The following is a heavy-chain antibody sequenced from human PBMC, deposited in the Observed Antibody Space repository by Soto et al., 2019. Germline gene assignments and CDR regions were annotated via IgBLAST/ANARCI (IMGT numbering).Heavy chain of an antibody. CDR1: GGVFNAYA. CDR2: IIPIFARS. V-gene: IGHV1-69*06. D-gene: IGHD3-16*01. Sequence: QVSLVQSGAETRKPGSSVNVSCKPSGGVFNAYAFSWVRLTPGQGLEWIGGIIPIFARSNYEHKFQDRVTITTNKDITPVYMALTNLSSDDTALYFCARIVWGQGMKTGFSALTDWGQSTLVTVSA. J-gene: IGHJ4*02. CDR3: ARIVWGQGMKTGFSALTD.